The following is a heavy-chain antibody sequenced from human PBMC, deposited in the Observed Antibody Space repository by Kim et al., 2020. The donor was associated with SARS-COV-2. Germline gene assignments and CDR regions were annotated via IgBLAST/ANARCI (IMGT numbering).Heavy chain of an antibody. J-gene: IGHJ4*02. CDR2: IWYDGSNK. D-gene: IGHD2-15*01. V-gene: IGHV3-33*01. CDR1: GFTFSSYG. CDR3: ARGGPDKDIYCSGGSCYYYFDY. Sequence: GGSLRLSCAASGFTFSSYGMHWVRQAPGKGLEWVAVIWYDGSNKYYADSVKGRFTISRDNSKNTLYLQMNSLRAEDTAVYYCARGGPDKDIYCSGGSCYYYFDYWGQGTLVTVSS.